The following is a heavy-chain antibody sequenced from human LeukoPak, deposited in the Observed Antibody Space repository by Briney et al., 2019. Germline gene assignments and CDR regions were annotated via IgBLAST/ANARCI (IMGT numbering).Heavy chain of an antibody. V-gene: IGHV4-59*01. D-gene: IGHD3-22*01. CDR1: GGSISSYY. J-gene: IGHJ4*02. Sequence: SETLSLTCTVSGGSISSYYWSWIRQPPGKGPEWIGYIYYSGSTNYNPSLKSRVTISVDTSKNQFSLKLSSVTAADTAVYYCARATYYYDSSGYYGFDYWGQGTLVTVSS. CDR2: IYYSGST. CDR3: ARATYYYDSSGYYGFDY.